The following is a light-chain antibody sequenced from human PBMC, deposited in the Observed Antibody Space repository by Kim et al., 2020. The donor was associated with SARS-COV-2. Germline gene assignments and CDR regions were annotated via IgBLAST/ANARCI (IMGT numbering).Light chain of an antibody. CDR1: KLGDKY. J-gene: IGLJ2*01. CDR2: RDT. Sequence: VSPGQTASITCSGDKLGDKYACWYQQKPGQSPVLVIYRDTKRPSGIPERFSGSNSGNAATLTISGTQAMDEADYYCQAWDSSIVVFGGGTKLTVL. V-gene: IGLV3-1*01. CDR3: QAWDSSIVV.